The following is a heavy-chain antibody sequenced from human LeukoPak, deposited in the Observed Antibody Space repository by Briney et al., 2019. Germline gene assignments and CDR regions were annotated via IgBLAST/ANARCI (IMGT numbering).Heavy chain of an antibody. Sequence: SVKVSCKASGGTFSSYAISWVRQAPGQGLECMGGIIPIFGTANYAQKFQGRVTITADESTSTAYMELSSLRSEDTAVYYCARTLYSGYDWWFDPWGQGTLVTVSS. D-gene: IGHD5-12*01. J-gene: IGHJ5*02. V-gene: IGHV1-69*01. CDR2: IIPIFGTA. CDR3: ARTLYSGYDWWFDP. CDR1: GGTFSSYA.